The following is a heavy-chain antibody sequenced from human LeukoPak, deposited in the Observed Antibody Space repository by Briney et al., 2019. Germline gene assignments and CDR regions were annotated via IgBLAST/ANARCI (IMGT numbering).Heavy chain of an antibody. J-gene: IGHJ4*02. D-gene: IGHD6-19*01. CDR3: ARGEVAVAGTDFDY. CDR2: INHSGRT. CDR1: GGSFSGYY. V-gene: IGHV4-34*01. Sequence: PSETLSLTCAVYGGSFSGYYWSWIRQPPGKGLEGIGEINHSGRTNYNPSLKSRVTISVDTSKNQFSLKLSSVTAADTAVYYCARGEVAVAGTDFDYWGQGTLVTVSS.